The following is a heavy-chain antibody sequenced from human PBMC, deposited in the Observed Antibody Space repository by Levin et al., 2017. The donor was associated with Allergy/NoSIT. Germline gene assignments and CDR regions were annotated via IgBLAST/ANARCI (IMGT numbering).Heavy chain of an antibody. CDR2: IYVTGST. J-gene: IGHJ6*03. D-gene: IGHD3-3*01. CDR3: ARDLEGLSGDKPYCYMEV. V-gene: IGHV4-61*02. Sequence: SETLSLTCSVSGDSISRGFYYWSWIRQPAGEGLEWIGRIYVTGSTTYSPSIKSRATISLDRSKDQFSLKINSGTAADTAVYYCARDLEGLSGDKPYCYMEVWGKGTTVTV. CDR1: GDSISRGFYY.